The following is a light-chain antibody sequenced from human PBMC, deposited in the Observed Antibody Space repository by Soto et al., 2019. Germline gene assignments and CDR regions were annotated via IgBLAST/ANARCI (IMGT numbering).Light chain of an antibody. CDR1: QGISNN. V-gene: IGKV1-27*01. J-gene: IGKJ2*01. CDR2: AAS. CDR3: QKYNSAPYT. Sequence: DIPMTQSPSSLSAYVGDRVTITYRASQGISNNLAWYQQKPGKVPKVLIYAASTLHSGVPSRFSGSGSGTDFTLTISSLQPEDVATYYCQKYNSAPYTFGQGTKLEIK.